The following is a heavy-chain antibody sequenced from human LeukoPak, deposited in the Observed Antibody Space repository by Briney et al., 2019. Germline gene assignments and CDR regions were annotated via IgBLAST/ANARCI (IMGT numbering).Heavy chain of an antibody. CDR2: IYRTGTT. CDR3: ARVSSSWYQDWYFDL. V-gene: IGHV4-38-2*02. CDR1: GYSISSGYY. Sequence: SETLSLTCTVSGYSISSGYYWGWIRQPPGKGLEWIGNIYRTGTTFYNPSLQSRVSMSVDTSKNQFSLKLSSVTAADTAVYYCARVSSSWYQDWYFDLWGRGTLVTVSS. D-gene: IGHD6-13*01. J-gene: IGHJ2*01.